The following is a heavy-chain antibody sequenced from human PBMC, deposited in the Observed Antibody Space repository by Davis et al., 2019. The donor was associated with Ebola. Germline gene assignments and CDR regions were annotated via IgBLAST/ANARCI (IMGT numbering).Heavy chain of an antibody. Sequence: MPGGSLRLSCAVYGGSFSGYYWSWIRQPPGKGLEWIGEINHSGSTNYNPSLKSRVTISVDTSKNQFSLKLSSVTAADTAVYYCARGPGIMGMDVWGQGTTVTVSS. V-gene: IGHV4-34*01. CDR3: ARGPGIMGMDV. J-gene: IGHJ6*02. CDR1: GGSFSGYY. CDR2: INHSGST. D-gene: IGHD1-14*01.